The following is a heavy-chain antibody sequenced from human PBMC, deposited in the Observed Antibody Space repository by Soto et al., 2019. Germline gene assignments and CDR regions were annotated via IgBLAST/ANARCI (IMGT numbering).Heavy chain of an antibody. Sequence: ASVKVSCKASGDTYTSYYIHWVRQAPGQGLGWMGTFNPSGGGTFYAQKFQGRVAITKDPGTSTAHMELRSLRSDDAAVYFCATKDDHKDDQPYYYGMDVWGQGTTVTVSS. CDR3: ATKDDHKDDQPYYYGMDV. CDR1: GDTYTSYY. D-gene: IGHD3-16*01. J-gene: IGHJ6*02. CDR2: FNPSGGGT. V-gene: IGHV1-46*01.